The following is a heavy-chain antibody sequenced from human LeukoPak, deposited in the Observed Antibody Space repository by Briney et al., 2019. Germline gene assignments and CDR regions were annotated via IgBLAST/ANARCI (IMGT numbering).Heavy chain of an antibody. J-gene: IGHJ4*02. CDR3: ARSYSSSWFPVGY. CDR2: IYSGGNT. CDR1: GFTVNSNY. Sequence: GGSLRLSCAASGFTVNSNYMSWVRQAPGKGLEWVSVIYSGGNTYYADSVKGRFTISRDNSKNTLYLQMNSLRAEDTAVYYCARSYSSSWFPVGYWGQGTLVT. D-gene: IGHD6-13*01. V-gene: IGHV3-53*01.